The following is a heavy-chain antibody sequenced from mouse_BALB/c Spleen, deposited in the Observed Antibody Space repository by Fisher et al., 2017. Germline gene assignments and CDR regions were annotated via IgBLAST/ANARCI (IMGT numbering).Heavy chain of an antibody. J-gene: IGHJ1*01. D-gene: IGHD2-1*01. Sequence: VRFTISRDNAKNTLYLQMSSLRSEDTAMYYCARVYGNHYWYFDVWGAGTTVTVSS. V-gene: IGHV5-12*03. CDR3: ARVYGNHYWYFDV.